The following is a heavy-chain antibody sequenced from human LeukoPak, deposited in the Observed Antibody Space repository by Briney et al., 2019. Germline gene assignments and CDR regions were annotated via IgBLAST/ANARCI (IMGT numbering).Heavy chain of an antibody. CDR1: GYTFTSYY. CDR3: ARDGGDILTGWNAFDI. CDR2: INPSGGST. V-gene: IGHV1-46*01. Sequence: ASVKVSCKASGYTFTSYYMHWVRQAPGQGLEWMGIINPSGGSTSYAQKFQGRVTMTRDTSTSTVYMELSSLRSEDTAVYYCARDGGDILTGWNAFDIWGQGTMATVSS. J-gene: IGHJ3*02. D-gene: IGHD3-9*01.